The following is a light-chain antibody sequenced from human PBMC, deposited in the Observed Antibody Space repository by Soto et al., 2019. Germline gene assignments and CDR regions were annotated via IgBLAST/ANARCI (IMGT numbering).Light chain of an antibody. Sequence: DIQMTQSPSTLSASVGDRVTITCRASQSISSWLAWYQQKPGKAPKLLIYDASSLESGVASRFSGSGSGTEFTLTISILQPDDFATYYCQQYNSYSFGPGTKVDIK. CDR2: DAS. J-gene: IGKJ3*01. CDR1: QSISSW. V-gene: IGKV1-5*01. CDR3: QQYNSYS.